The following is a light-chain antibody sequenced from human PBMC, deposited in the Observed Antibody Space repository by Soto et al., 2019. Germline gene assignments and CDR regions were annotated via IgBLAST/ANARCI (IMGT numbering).Light chain of an antibody. CDR3: HQYLTSPKT. CDR1: QSVSSNY. Sequence: EILFTQSPCTLSLSPWERATLSCGASQSVSSNYLAWYQQKPGQAPRILIYGASGRAPGIPQRFSGSGSGTDFTLTISRLEPEDFAVYYCHQYLTSPKTFGQGTKVDIK. CDR2: GAS. V-gene: IGKV3-20*01. J-gene: IGKJ1*01.